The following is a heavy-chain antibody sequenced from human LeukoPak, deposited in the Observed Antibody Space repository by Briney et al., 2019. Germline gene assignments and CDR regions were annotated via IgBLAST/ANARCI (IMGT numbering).Heavy chain of an antibody. D-gene: IGHD6-19*01. CDR1: GFTFDDYG. V-gene: IGHV3-20*04. CDR2: INWNGGST. CDR3: ARVARYSSGWTEFDAFDI. Sequence: RPGGSLRLSCAASGFTFDDYGMSWVRQAPGKGLEWVSGINWNGGSTGYADSVKGRFTISRDNAKKSLYLQMNSLRAEDTALYYCARVARYSSGWTEFDAFDIWGQGTMVTVSS. J-gene: IGHJ3*02.